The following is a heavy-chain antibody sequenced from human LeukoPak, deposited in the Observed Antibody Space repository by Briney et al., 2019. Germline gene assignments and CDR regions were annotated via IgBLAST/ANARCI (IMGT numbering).Heavy chain of an antibody. CDR1: GYTFTSYY. CDR2: INPSGGST. J-gene: IGHJ4*02. CDR3: ARRPLYGSGGSCYPRYFDY. D-gene: IGHD2-15*01. Sequence: GASVKVSCKASGYTFTSYYMHWVRQAPGQGLEWMGIINPSGGSTSYAQKFQGRVTMTRDTSTSTVYMELSSLRSEDTAVYYCARRPLYGSGGSCYPRYFDYWGQGTLVTVSS. V-gene: IGHV1-46*01.